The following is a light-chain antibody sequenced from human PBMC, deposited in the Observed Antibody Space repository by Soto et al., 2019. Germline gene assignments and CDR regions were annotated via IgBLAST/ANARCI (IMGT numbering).Light chain of an antibody. J-gene: IGLJ1*01. Sequence: QSVLAQPPSVSGSPGQSVTISCTGTSSDVGKYDRVSWYQQPPGTAPKLIIYEVTNRPSGVPARFSGSKSGNTASLTISGLQAVFVADYYCTSFITTTLHVFVAVTKVTV. CDR3: TSFITTTLHV. CDR2: EVT. CDR1: SSDVGKYDR. V-gene: IGLV2-18*02.